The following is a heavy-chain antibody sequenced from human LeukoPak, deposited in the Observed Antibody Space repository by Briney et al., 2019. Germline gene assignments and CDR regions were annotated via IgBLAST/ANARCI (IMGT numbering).Heavy chain of an antibody. V-gene: IGHV1-69*05. CDR3: ASPGAMGYYDSSGYYPLDY. CDR2: IIPIFGTA. Sequence: ASVKVSCKASGGTFSSYAISWVRQAPGQGLEWMGGIIPIFGTANYAQKFQGRVTITTDESTSTAYMELSSLRSEDTAVYYCASPGAMGYYDSSGYYPLDYWGQGTPVTVSS. J-gene: IGHJ4*02. D-gene: IGHD3-22*01. CDR1: GGTFSSYA.